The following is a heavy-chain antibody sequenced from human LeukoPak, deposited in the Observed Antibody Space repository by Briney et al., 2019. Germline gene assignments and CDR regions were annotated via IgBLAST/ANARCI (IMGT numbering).Heavy chain of an antibody. CDR3: ARDRWGSSWEGLAFDI. Sequence: GGSLRLSCVASGFNFNDAWMSWVRQAPGKGLEWVGRLKSNAGGGTTDYAAPVRGRFTISRDDSKNTLYLQMNSLKAEDTAVYYCARDRWGSSWEGLAFDIWGQGTMVTVSS. D-gene: IGHD6-13*01. CDR2: LKSNAGGGTT. CDR1: GFNFNDAW. V-gene: IGHV3-15*01. J-gene: IGHJ3*02.